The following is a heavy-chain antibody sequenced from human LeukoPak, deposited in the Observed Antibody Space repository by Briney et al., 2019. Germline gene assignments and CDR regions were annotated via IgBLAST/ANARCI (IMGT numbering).Heavy chain of an antibody. V-gene: IGHV3-23*01. D-gene: IGHD5-12*01. CDR3: GKGLNRDYSGIGDY. CDR2: MSGGGDYT. Sequence: GGSLRLSCAASEFTFSNYAMSWVRQAPGKGLEWISSMSGGGDYTYYADSVKGRFTISRDNSENKLYLQADSLRAEDTAVYYCGKGLNRDYSGIGDYWGQGALVTVSS. CDR1: EFTFSNYA. J-gene: IGHJ4*02.